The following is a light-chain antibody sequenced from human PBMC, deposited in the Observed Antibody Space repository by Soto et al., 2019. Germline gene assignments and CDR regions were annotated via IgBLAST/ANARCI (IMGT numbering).Light chain of an antibody. CDR3: QQYKNWPPWT. V-gene: IGKV3-15*01. CDR2: DAS. J-gene: IGKJ1*01. CDR1: QSISSN. Sequence: EIAMTQSPATLSVSPGERATLSCRASQSISSNLAWYQHKPGQPPRLLIYDASTRGTGIPGRFSGSGSGTEFTLTISSLQSEDVAVYYCQQYKNWPPWTFGQGTKVEVK.